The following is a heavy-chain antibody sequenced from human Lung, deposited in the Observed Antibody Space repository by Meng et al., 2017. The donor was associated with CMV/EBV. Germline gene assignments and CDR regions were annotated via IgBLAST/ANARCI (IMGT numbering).Heavy chain of an antibody. CDR3: AKTGSGWFTDY. V-gene: IGHV3-30*02. CDR2: IRYDGGNK. CDR1: GFGFSGFA. Sequence: GGSLRLXCVASGFGFSGFAMQWVRQTPGKGLEWVALIRYDGGNKYYADSVKGRFTISRDNSKHTLSLQMNSLRPEDTAVYLCAKTGSGWFTDYWGQGPLVTASS. D-gene: IGHD6-19*01. J-gene: IGHJ4*02.